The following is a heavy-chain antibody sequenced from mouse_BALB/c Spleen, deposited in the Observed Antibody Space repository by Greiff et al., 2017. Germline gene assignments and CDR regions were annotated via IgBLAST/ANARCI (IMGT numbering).Heavy chain of an antibody. CDR2: ISSGGSYT. J-gene: IGHJ2*01. D-gene: IGHD1-2*01. CDR1: GFTFSSYT. V-gene: IGHV5-6-4*01. Sequence: EVKLMESGGGLVKPGGSLKLSCAASGFTFSSYTMSWVRQTPEKRLEWVATISSGGSYTYYPDSVKGRFTISRDNAKNTLYLQMSSLKSEDTAMYYCTREGYGSLYYFDYWGQGTTLTVAS. CDR3: TREGYGSLYYFDY.